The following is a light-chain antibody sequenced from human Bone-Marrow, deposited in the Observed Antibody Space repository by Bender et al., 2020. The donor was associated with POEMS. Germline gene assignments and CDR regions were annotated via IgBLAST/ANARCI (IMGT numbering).Light chain of an antibody. V-gene: IGLV3-10*01. CDR1: ALPKKY. CDR2: EDN. Sequence: SYELTQPPSVSVSPGQTARITCSGDALPKKYAYWYQQKSGQAPVLVIYEDNKRPFGIPERFSGTSSGTMAALIISGAQVEDEADYYCFSTYSSDNHRVFGGGTKLTVL. J-gene: IGLJ3*02. CDR3: FSTYSSDNHRV.